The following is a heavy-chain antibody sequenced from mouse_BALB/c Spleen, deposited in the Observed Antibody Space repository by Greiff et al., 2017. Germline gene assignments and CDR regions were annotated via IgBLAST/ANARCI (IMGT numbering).Heavy chain of an antibody. CDR1: GFTFSSYA. CDR2: ISSGGSYT. V-gene: IGHV5-9-3*01. J-gene: IGHJ2*01. CDR3: ARGGITTATDY. Sequence: EVHLVESGGGLVKPGGSLKLSCAASGFTFSSYAMSWVRQTPEKRLEWVATISSGGSYTYYPDSVKGRFTISRDNAKNTLYLQMRSLRSEDTAMYYCARGGITTATDYWGQGTTLTVSS. D-gene: IGHD1-2*01.